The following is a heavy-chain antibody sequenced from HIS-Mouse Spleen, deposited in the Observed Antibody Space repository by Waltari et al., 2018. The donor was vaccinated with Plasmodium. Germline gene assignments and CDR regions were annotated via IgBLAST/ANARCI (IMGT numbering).Heavy chain of an antibody. Sequence: QVQLQESGPGLVKPSETLSLTCTVSGGSISSYYWSWIRQPAGKGLEWLGRIYTSGSTNSNPALKSRVTMSVDTSKNQFSRKLSSVTAADTAVYYCARGPAAAGNWRHYGMDVWGQGTTVTVSS. V-gene: IGHV4-4*07. D-gene: IGHD6-13*01. J-gene: IGHJ6*02. CDR2: IYTSGST. CDR3: ARGPAAAGNWRHYGMDV. CDR1: GGSISSYY.